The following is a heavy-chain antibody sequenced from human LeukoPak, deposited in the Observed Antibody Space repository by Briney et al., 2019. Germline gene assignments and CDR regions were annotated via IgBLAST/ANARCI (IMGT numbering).Heavy chain of an antibody. CDR2: ISSNGGST. D-gene: IGHD3-16*01. CDR3: ARETRRGDAFDI. Sequence: PGGSLRLSCAASGFTFSNYAMHWVRQAPGKRLEHVSAISSNGGSTYYANSVKGRFTISRDKSKNTVYLKVGSLRAEDMAVYYCARETRRGDAFDIWGQGTMVTVSS. CDR1: GFTFSNYA. V-gene: IGHV3-64*01. J-gene: IGHJ3*02.